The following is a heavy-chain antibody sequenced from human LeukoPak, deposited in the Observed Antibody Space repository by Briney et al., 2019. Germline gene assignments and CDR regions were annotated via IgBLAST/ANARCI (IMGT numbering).Heavy chain of an antibody. CDR1: GGSISSSNW. Sequence: PSETLSLTCAVSGGSISSSNWWSWVRQPPGKGLEWIGEIYHSGSTNYNPSLKSRVTISVDKSKNQFSLKLSSVTAADTAVYYCARGVPSTIDGRFDYWGQGTLVTVSS. CDR2: IYHSGST. V-gene: IGHV4-4*02. J-gene: IGHJ4*02. D-gene: IGHD5/OR15-5a*01. CDR3: ARGVPSTIDGRFDY.